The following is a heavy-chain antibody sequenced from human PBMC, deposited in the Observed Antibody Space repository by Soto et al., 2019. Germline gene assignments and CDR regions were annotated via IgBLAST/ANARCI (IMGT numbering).Heavy chain of an antibody. J-gene: IGHJ6*02. Sequence: QVQLVQSGAEVKKPGSSVKVSCKASGGTFSSYTISWVRQAPGQGLEWMGRIIPILGIANYAQKFQGRVTITADKSTSTAYMELSSLRSEDTAVYYCARSPGILVGMDVWGQGTTVTGSS. V-gene: IGHV1-69*02. CDR1: GGTFSSYT. CDR3: ARSPGILVGMDV. CDR2: IIPILGIA. D-gene: IGHD1-26*01.